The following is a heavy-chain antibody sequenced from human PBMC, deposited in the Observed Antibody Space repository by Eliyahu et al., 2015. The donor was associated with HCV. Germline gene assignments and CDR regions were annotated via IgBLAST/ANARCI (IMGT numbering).Heavy chain of an antibody. CDR3: AKMSGEWELSYYYYGMDV. J-gene: IGHJ6*02. CDR2: ISGSGGST. CDR1: GFTFSXXA. Sequence: EVQLLESGGGLVQPGGSLRLSXAASGFTFSXXARSWVRQAPGKGLEWVSAISGSGGSTYYADSVKGRFTISRDNSKNTLYLQMNSLRAEDTAVYYCAKMSGEWELSYYYYGMDVWGQGTTVTVSS. D-gene: IGHD1-26*01. V-gene: IGHV3-23*01.